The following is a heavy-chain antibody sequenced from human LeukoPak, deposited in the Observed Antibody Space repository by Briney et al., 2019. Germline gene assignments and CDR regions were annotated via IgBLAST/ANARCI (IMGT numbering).Heavy chain of an antibody. CDR1: GFTFSNYA. Sequence: PGGSLRLSCAASGFTFSNYAMSWVRQAPGKGLEWISAISGSSSSTYYADSVVGRFTVSRDNSKETLYLQMNSLRTEDTAVYYCAGQGRFLEWLPYFDYWGQGALVTVSS. V-gene: IGHV3-23*01. CDR3: AGQGRFLEWLPYFDY. J-gene: IGHJ4*02. CDR2: ISGSSSST. D-gene: IGHD3-3*01.